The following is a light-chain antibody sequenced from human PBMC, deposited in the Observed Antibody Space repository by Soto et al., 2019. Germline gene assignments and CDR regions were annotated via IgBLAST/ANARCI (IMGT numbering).Light chain of an antibody. J-gene: IGLJ2*01. CDR2: EVT. V-gene: IGLV2-8*01. Sequence: QSALTQPPSASGSPGQSVTISCTGTSSDVGAYNLVSWYQHHPGKAPKLMIYEVTKRPSGVPDRFSGSKSGNTASLTVSGLQAEDEADYYYSSYAGITNFAVFGGGTKLTVL. CDR1: SSDVGAYNL. CDR3: SSYAGITNFAV.